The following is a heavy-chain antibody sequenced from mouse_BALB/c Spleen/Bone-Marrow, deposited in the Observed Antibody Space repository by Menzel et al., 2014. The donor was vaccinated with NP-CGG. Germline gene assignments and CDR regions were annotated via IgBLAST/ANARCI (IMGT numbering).Heavy chain of an antibody. Sequence: VKLMESGAEQVRPGTSVKVSCKAAGYAFTYYLIDWIKQRPGQRPGQGLEWIGVINPGTGGTNYNEKFKGRATLTADDSSSTAYMQLSSLTSDDSAFYFCARRPWFAYWGQGTLVTVSA. V-gene: IGHV1-54*01. J-gene: IGHJ3*01. CDR1: GYAFTYYL. CDR3: ARRPWFAY. CDR2: INPGTGGT.